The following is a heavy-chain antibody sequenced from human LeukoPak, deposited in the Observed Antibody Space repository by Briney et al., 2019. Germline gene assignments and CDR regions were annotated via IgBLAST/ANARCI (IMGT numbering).Heavy chain of an antibody. CDR3: ARPTELRGFDL. J-gene: IGHJ2*01. V-gene: IGHV4-59*08. CDR1: GGSISSYY. D-gene: IGHD1-7*01. CDR2: IYYSGST. Sequence: SETLSLTCTVSGGSISSYYWSWMRQPPGKGLEWIGYIYYSGSTNYNPSLKSRVTISVDTSKNQFSLKLSSVTAADTAVYYCARPTELRGFDLWGRGTLVTVSS.